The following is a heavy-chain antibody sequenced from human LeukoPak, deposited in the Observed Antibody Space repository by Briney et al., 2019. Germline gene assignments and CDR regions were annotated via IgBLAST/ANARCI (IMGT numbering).Heavy chain of an antibody. J-gene: IGHJ3*02. CDR1: GGTFSSYA. Sequence: ASVKVSCKASGGTFSSYAISWVRQAPGQGLEWMGGIIPIFGTANYAQKFQGRVTITTDESTSTAYMELSSLRSEDTAVYYCAYRPPGDESFDIWGQGTMVTVSS. V-gene: IGHV1-69*05. CDR2: IIPIFGTA. CDR3: AYRPPGDESFDI. D-gene: IGHD3-16*01.